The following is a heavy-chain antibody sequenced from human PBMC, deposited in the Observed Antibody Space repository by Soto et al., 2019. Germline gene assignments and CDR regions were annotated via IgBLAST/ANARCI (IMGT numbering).Heavy chain of an antibody. CDR1: GFTFSSYW. CDR2: IKQDGSEK. V-gene: IGHV3-7*01. J-gene: IGHJ6*02. D-gene: IGHD3-22*01. Sequence: GGSLILSCAASGFTFSSYWMSWVRQAPGKGLEWVANIKQDGSEKYYVDSVKGRFTISRDNAKNSLYLQMNSLRAEDTAVYYCARDYYDSSGYYYYYYGMDVWGQGTTVTVSS. CDR3: ARDYYDSSGYYYYYYGMDV.